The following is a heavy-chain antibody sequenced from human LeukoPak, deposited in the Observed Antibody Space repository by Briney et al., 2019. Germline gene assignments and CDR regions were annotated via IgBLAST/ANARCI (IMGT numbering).Heavy chain of an antibody. CDR1: GYTFTGYY. CDR2: INPNSGGT. CDR3: ARGPRTVVRGVTGDY. V-gene: IGHV1-2*02. Sequence: ASVKVSCKASGYTFTGYYMHWVRQAPGQGLEWMGWINPNSGGTNYAQKFQGRVTMTRDTSISTAYMELSRLRSDDTAVYYCARGPRTVVRGVTGDYWGQGTLVTVSS. J-gene: IGHJ4*02. D-gene: IGHD3-10*01.